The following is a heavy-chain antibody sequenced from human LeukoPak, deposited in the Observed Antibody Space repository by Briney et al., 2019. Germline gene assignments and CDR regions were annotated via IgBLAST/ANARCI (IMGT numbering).Heavy chain of an antibody. CDR3: ARALNPLTGTYYFDY. J-gene: IGHJ4*02. Sequence: WETLSLTCSVSGASINSHYWTWIRQPAGKGLEWIGRIYISGSTNYSPSLKSRVTMSVDTSKNQFSLNLISVTAADTAVYYCARALNPLTGTYYFDYWGQGTLVTVSS. CDR2: IYISGST. V-gene: IGHV4-4*07. CDR1: GASINSHY. D-gene: IGHD4/OR15-4a*01.